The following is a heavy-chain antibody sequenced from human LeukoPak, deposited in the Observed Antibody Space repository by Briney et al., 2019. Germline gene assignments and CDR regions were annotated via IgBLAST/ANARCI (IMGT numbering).Heavy chain of an antibody. J-gene: IGHJ4*02. CDR2: ICGRGTRT. CDR1: GFTLTTYV. V-gene: IGHV3-23*01. Sequence: GGSLRLSCSASGFTLTTYVRNWVRQAPGKGLEWVSGICGRGTRTYYAYSVRGGFTISRNNSKKTLYLQMNSLRDEYTAVYYCWVPVTAGEADYWGQGTLVTVSS. D-gene: IGHD1-20*01. CDR3: WVPVTAGEADY.